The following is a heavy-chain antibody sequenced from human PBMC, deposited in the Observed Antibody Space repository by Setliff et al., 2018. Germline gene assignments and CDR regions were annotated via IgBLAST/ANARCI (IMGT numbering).Heavy chain of an antibody. CDR2: IIPIFGTA. CDR3: ARANYYDSSGHSVYGMDV. Sequence: SVKVSCKASGGTLSSYAISWVRQAPGQGLEWMGGIIPIFGTANYAQKFQGRVTITADESTSTAYMELSSLRSEDTAVYYCARANYYDSSGHSVYGMDVWGQGTTVTVSS. D-gene: IGHD3-22*01. J-gene: IGHJ6*02. CDR1: GGTLSSYA. V-gene: IGHV1-69*13.